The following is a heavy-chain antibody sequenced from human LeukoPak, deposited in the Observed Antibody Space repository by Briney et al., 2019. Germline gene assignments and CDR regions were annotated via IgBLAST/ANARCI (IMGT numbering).Heavy chain of an antibody. CDR1: GGSISSSNW. CDR3: ARHTSTVNQNWFDP. V-gene: IGHV4-4*02. Sequence: PSETLSLTCAVSGGSISSSNWWSWVRQPPGKGLEWIGEIYHSGSTNYNPSLKSRVTISVDKSKNQFSLKLSSVTTADTAIYYCARHTSTVNQNWFDPWGQGTLVTVSS. CDR2: IYHSGST. J-gene: IGHJ5*02. D-gene: IGHD5-18*01.